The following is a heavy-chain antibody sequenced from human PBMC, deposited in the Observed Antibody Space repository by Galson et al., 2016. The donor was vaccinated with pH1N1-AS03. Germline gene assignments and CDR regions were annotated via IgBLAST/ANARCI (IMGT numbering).Heavy chain of an antibody. CDR2: IYTGGTI. Sequence: SLRLSCAASGFTVSSNYMSWVRQAPGKGLEWVSVIYTGGTIQYADSVKGRFTISRDNSKNMLYLQMNSLRAEDTAVYYCARRSVAEMASGWAWGFDYWGQGTLVTVSS. J-gene: IGHJ4*02. V-gene: IGHV3-66*01. CDR1: GFTVSSNY. CDR3: ARRSVAEMASGWAWGFDY. D-gene: IGHD5-24*01.